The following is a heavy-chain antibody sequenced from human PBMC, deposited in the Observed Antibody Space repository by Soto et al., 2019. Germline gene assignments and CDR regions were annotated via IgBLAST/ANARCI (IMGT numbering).Heavy chain of an antibody. J-gene: IGHJ5*02. CDR1: GGSFSGYY. Sequence: SETLSLTCAVYGGSFSGYYWSWIRQPPGKGLEWIGEINHSGSTNYNPSLKSRVTISVDTSKNQFSLKLSSVTAADTAVYYCARGGATVAAEQANWFDPWGQGTLVTVSS. CDR3: ARGGATVAAEQANWFDP. CDR2: INHSGST. D-gene: IGHD2-15*01. V-gene: IGHV4-34*01.